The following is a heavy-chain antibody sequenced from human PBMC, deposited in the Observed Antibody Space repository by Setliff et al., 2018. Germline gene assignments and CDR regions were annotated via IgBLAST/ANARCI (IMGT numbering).Heavy chain of an antibody. J-gene: IGHJ6*03. CDR2: IYASGST. CDR3: ARAPPNRYSGSYEYFYMDV. CDR1: GGSISSYY. V-gene: IGHV4-4*08. Sequence: SETLSLTCTVSGGSISSYYWSWIRQPPGKGLEWIGYIYASGSTNYNPSLKSRVTLSVETSKNQFSLKVSSVTAADTAVYYCARAPPNRYSGSYEYFYMDVWGKGTTVTVSS. D-gene: IGHD1-26*01.